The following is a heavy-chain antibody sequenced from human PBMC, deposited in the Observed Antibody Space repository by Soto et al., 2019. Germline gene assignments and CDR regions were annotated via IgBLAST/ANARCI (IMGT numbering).Heavy chain of an antibody. CDR1: GFTFSSYA. CDR2: ISGSGGST. D-gene: IGHD3-3*01. V-gene: IGHV3-23*01. J-gene: IGHJ3*02. Sequence: PGGSLRLSCAASGFTFSSYAMSWVRQAPGKGLEWVSAISGSGGSTYYADSVKGRFTISRDNPKNTLYLQMNSLRAEDTAVYYCAKVEPPYYDFWSGYVSGAFDIWGQGTIVTVSS. CDR3: AKVEPPYYDFWSGYVSGAFDI.